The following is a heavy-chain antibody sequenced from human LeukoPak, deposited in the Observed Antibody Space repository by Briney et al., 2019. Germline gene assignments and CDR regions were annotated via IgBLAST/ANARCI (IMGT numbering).Heavy chain of an antibody. CDR3: ARGSGWKSGTNDY. J-gene: IGHJ4*02. Sequence: SETLSLTCTVSGGSISSSSYYWGWSRQPPGRGVEWIGSIYYSGSTYYNPSLKSRVTISVVTSKNQFSLKLSSVTAADTAVYYCARGSGWKSGTNDYWGQGTLVTVSS. V-gene: IGHV4-39*01. CDR2: IYYSGST. D-gene: IGHD6-19*01. CDR1: GGSISSSSYY.